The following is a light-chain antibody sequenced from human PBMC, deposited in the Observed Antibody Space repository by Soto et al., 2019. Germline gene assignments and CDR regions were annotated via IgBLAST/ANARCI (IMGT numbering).Light chain of an antibody. CDR2: GAV. J-gene: IGKJ1*01. Sequence: DIQMSQSPSSLSGSVGDSVTITFRASQSIASYVNWYQQKPGKAPKLLILGAVILQSGVPSRFSGSGSGTDFTLTISSLQPEDFATYYCQRDYNNIRTFGQGTKVDIK. V-gene: IGKV1-39*01. CDR3: QRDYNNIRT. CDR1: QSIASY.